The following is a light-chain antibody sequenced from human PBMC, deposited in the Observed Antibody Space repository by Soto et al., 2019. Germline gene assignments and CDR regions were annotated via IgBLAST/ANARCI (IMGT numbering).Light chain of an antibody. J-gene: IGKJ1*01. Sequence: DIQMTQSPSTLSASVGDRVTITCRASQSIGDSLAWYQQKPGKAPYLLISDVSSLERGDPSRFSGSGSGTEFTLTISSMQPDDFATFYCQQYNGYSRTFGQGTKVDI. V-gene: IGKV1-5*01. CDR1: QSIGDS. CDR2: DVS. CDR3: QQYNGYSRT.